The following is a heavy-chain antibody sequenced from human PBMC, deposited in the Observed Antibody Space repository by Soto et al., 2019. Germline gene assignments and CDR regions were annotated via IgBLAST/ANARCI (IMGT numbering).Heavy chain of an antibody. Sequence: SQTLSLTCAISGDSVSSNSAAWNWIRQSPSRGLEWLGRTYYRSKWYNDYAVSVKSRITINLDTSKNQFSLQLNSVTPEDTAVYYCAREYSSSSPFFYYYYYGMDVWGQGTTVTVSS. CDR1: GDSVSSNSAA. CDR3: AREYSSSSPFFYYYYYGMDV. CDR2: TYYRSKWYN. J-gene: IGHJ6*02. D-gene: IGHD6-6*01. V-gene: IGHV6-1*01.